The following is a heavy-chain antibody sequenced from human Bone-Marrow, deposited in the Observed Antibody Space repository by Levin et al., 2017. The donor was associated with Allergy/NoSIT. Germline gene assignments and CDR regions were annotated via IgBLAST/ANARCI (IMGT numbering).Heavy chain of an antibody. V-gene: IGHV3-33*01. CDR1: GFTFTSYG. CDR3: ARDPVSRFYYYGMDV. Sequence: GGSLRLSCAASGFTFTSYGMQWVRQAPGKGLEWVAVIWYDGSNPNYADSVKGRFTISRDNSKNTVYLQMNSLRVEDTAVYYCARDPVSRFYYYGMDVWGQGTTVTVSS. CDR2: IWYDGSNP. J-gene: IGHJ6*02.